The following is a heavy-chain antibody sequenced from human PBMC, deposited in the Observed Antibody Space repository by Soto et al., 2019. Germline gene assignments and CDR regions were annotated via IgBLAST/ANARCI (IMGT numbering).Heavy chain of an antibody. CDR2: ISYDGSNK. V-gene: IGHV3-30-3*01. CDR1: GFTFSSYA. D-gene: IGHD3-22*01. CDR3: ARAQISNWDYYYDGSGYFFPPDY. J-gene: IGHJ4*02. Sequence: GGSLRLSCAASGFTFSSYAMHWVRQAPGKGLEWVAVISYDGSNKYYADSVKGRFTISRDNSKNTLYLQMNSLRAEDTAVYYCARAQISNWDYYYDGSGYFFPPDYWGQGTLVTVSS.